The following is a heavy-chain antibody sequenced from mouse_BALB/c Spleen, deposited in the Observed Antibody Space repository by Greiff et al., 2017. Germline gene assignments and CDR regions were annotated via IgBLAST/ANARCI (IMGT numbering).Heavy chain of an antibody. CDR3: TRSMDYDFSWFAY. CDR2: IYPGNSDT. D-gene: IGHD2-4*01. J-gene: IGHJ3*01. Sequence: EVQLVESGTVLARPGASVKMSCKASGYSFTSYWMHWVKQRPGQGLEWIGAIYPGNSDTSYNQKFKGKAKLTAVTSASTAYMELSSLTNEDSAVYYCTRSMDYDFSWFAYWGQGTLVTVSA. CDR1: GYSFTSYW. V-gene: IGHV1-5*01.